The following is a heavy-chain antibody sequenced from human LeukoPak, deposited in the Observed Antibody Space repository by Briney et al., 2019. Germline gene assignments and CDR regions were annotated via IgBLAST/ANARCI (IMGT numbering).Heavy chain of an antibody. Sequence: ASVKVSCKVSGYTLTELSMHWVRQAPGKGLEWMGGFDPEDGETIYAQKFQGRVTMTEDTSTDTAYMELSSLRSEDTAVYYCATSDFWSGYYHYWGQGTLVTVSS. CDR2: FDPEDGET. V-gene: IGHV1-24*01. J-gene: IGHJ4*02. D-gene: IGHD3-3*01. CDR1: GYTLTELS. CDR3: ATSDFWSGYYHY.